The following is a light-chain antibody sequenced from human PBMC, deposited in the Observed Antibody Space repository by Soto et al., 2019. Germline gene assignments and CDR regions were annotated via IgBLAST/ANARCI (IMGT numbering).Light chain of an antibody. J-gene: IGKJ5*01. Sequence: DIVISQSPLSLTVTPGEPASISCRSSQALLRSNGYNYFNWYLQRPGQSPHXLIYGGSNVAPGVPDRFSGSGSGTDFKLRISRVEADDVGVYYCMQTVQTPITFGQGTRLEIK. CDR2: GGS. V-gene: IGKV2-28*01. CDR3: MQTVQTPIT. CDR1: QALLRSNGYNY.